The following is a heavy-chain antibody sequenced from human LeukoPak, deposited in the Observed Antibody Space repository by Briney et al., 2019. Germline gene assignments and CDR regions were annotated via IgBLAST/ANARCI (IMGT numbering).Heavy chain of an antibody. Sequence: GRSLRLSCAASEFTFTSYELNWVRQAPGKGLEWVSYIRSSGNTISYADSVKGRFTISRDNAKNSLYLQVISLRAEDTAVCYCARGPSIAARYDAFDIWGQGTMVTVSS. J-gene: IGHJ3*02. D-gene: IGHD6-6*01. CDR2: IRSSGNTI. V-gene: IGHV3-48*03. CDR3: ARGPSIAARYDAFDI. CDR1: EFTFTSYE.